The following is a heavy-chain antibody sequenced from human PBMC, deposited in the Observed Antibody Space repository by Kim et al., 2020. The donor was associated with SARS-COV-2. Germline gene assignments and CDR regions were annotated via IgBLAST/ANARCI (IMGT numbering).Heavy chain of an antibody. Sequence: SETLSLTCTVSGGSISSSSYYWGWIRQPPGKGLEWIGSIYYSGSTYYNPSLKSRVTISVDTSKNQFSLKLSSVTAADTAVYYCASEYQLDGMDVWGQGTTVTVSS. V-gene: IGHV4-39*01. J-gene: IGHJ6*02. D-gene: IGHD2-2*01. CDR3: ASEYQLDGMDV. CDR2: IYYSGST. CDR1: GGSISSSSYY.